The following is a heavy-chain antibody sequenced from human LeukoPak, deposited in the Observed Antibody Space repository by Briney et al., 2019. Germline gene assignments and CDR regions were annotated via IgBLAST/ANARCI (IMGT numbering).Heavy chain of an antibody. CDR2: INPKSGDI. V-gene: IGHV1-2*02. CDR1: GHTFTGYY. CDR3: ARVGHHYDSCGYYTFDY. D-gene: IGHD3-22*01. J-gene: IGHJ4*02. Sequence: ASVKVSCKASGHTFTGYYIHWVRQAPGQGLEWMAWINPKSGDINYAQKFQGRVTMTGDTSISTAHMELSRLRSDDTALYYCARVGHHYDSCGYYTFDYWGQGTLVTVSS.